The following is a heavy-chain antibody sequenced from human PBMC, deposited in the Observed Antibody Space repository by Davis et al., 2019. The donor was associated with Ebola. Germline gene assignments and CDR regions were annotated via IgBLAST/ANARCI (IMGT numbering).Heavy chain of an antibody. CDR3: AKDTSNIWFDI. V-gene: IGHV3-53*01. Sequence: GESLKLSCAASGFSVSSNYMSWVRQAPGKGLEWVSTLGTSADTYYADSVKGRFTISRDNSKNTLYLQMNGLRVEDAAIYYCAKDTSNIWFDIWGQGTNVTVSS. D-gene: IGHD1-26*01. CDR1: GFSVSSNY. CDR2: LGTSADT. J-gene: IGHJ3*02.